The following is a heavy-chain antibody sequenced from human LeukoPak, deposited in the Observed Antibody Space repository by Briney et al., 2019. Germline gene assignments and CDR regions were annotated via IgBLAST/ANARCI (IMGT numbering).Heavy chain of an antibody. CDR3: ARDLNWNGLTAAFDI. Sequence: ASVKVSCKASGYTFTSYYMHWVRQAPGQGLEWMGIINPSGGSTSYAQKFKGRVTMNRDASTSPVYLELSSLRSEDTAVYYCARDLNWNGLTAAFDIWGQGTMVTVSS. V-gene: IGHV1-46*01. D-gene: IGHD1-1*01. CDR1: GYTFTSYY. CDR2: INPSGGST. J-gene: IGHJ3*02.